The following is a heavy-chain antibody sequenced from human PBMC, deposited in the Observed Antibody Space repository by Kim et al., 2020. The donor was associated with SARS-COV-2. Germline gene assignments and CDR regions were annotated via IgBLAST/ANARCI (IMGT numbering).Heavy chain of an antibody. Sequence: GGSLRLSCAASGFTFSSYIMKWVRQAPGKGLEWVSYISRTTGTTHYADSVKGRFTISRDNAKNSLYLQMNSLRDEDTAVYYCARRLPFAQYQGVDYWGQG. CDR3: ARRLPFAQYQGVDY. J-gene: IGHJ4*02. CDR1: GFTFSSYI. V-gene: IGHV3-48*02. CDR2: ISRTTGTT. D-gene: IGHD5-12*01.